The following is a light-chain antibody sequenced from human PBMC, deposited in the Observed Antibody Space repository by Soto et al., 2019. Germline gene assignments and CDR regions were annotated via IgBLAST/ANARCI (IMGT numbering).Light chain of an antibody. J-gene: IGKJ1*01. CDR2: AAS. CDR1: QGTSNY. V-gene: IGKV1-27*01. Sequence: DIQMTQSPSSLSASVRDRVTITCRASQGTSNYLAWYQQKPGKVPKLLIYAASTLQSGVPSRFSGSGSGTDVTLTISSLQPEDVATYYCQKYDSAPWTFGQGTKVEIK. CDR3: QKYDSAPWT.